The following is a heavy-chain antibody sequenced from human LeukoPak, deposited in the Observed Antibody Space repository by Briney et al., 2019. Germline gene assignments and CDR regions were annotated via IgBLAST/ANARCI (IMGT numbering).Heavy chain of an antibody. CDR3: ARGGSIAAAGRPVDY. Sequence: SETLSLTCAVYGGSFSGYYWSWIRQPPGKGLEWTGEINHSGSTNYNPSLKSRVTISVDTSKNQFSLKLSSVTAADTAVYYCARGGSIAAAGRPVDYWGQGTLVTVSS. D-gene: IGHD6-13*01. CDR2: INHSGST. J-gene: IGHJ4*02. CDR1: GGSFSGYY. V-gene: IGHV4-34*01.